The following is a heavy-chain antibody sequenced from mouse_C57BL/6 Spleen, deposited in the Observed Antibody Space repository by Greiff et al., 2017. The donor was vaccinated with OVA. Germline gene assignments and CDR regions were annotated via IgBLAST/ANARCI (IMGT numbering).Heavy chain of an antibody. CDR2: IYPGGGYT. D-gene: IGHD2-5*01. Sequence: VQLVESGAELVRPGTSVKMSCKASGYTFTNYWIGWAKQRPGHGLEWIGDIYPGGGYTNYNEKFKGKATLTADKSSSTAYMQFSSLTSEDSAIYYCAREEDSKGFAYWGQGTLVTVSA. V-gene: IGHV1-63*01. CDR1: GYTFTNYW. CDR3: AREEDSKGFAY. J-gene: IGHJ3*01.